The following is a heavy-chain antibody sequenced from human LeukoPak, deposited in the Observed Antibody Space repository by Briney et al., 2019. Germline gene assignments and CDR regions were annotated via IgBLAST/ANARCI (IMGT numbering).Heavy chain of an antibody. CDR2: IYYSGST. V-gene: IGHV4-59*08. Sequence: PSETLSLTCTVPGGSISSYYWSWIRQPPGKGLEWIGYIYYSGSTNYNPSLKSRVTISVDTSKNQFSLKLSSVTAADTAVYYCARQSSSDYDFWSGYFFDYWGQGTLVTVSS. J-gene: IGHJ4*02. CDR3: ARQSSSDYDFWSGYFFDY. CDR1: GGSISSYY. D-gene: IGHD3-3*01.